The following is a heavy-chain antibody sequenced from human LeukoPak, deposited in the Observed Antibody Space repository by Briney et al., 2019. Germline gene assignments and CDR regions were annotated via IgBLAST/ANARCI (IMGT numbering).Heavy chain of an antibody. CDR2: ISSSSGYT. D-gene: IGHD3-3*01. J-gene: IGHJ4*02. V-gene: IGHV3-11*03. CDR3: ARSDFWSGYHRGYFDY. CDR1: GFTFSDYY. Sequence: GGSLRLSCAASGFTFSDYYMSWIRQAPGKGLEWISYISSSSGYTNYADSVKGRFTISRDNAKNSLYLQMNSLRAEDTAVYYCARSDFWSGYHRGYFDYWGQGTLVTVSS.